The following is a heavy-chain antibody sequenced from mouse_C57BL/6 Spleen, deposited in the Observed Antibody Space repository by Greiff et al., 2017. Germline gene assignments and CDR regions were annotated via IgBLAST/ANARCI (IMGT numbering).Heavy chain of an antibody. Sequence: EVNVVESGGGLVQPGGSMKLSCAASGFTFSDAWMDWVRQSPEKGLEWVAEIRNKANNHATYYAESVKGRFTISSDDSNSSVYLQMNSLRAEDTGIYYCSLYGSSYDYAMDYWGQGTSVTVSS. CDR3: SLYGSSYDYAMDY. V-gene: IGHV6-6*01. CDR1: GFTFSDAW. D-gene: IGHD1-1*01. CDR2: IRNKANNHAT. J-gene: IGHJ4*01.